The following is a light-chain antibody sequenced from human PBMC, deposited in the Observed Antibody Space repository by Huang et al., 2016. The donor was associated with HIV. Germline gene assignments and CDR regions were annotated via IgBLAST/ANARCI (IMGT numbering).Light chain of an antibody. CDR1: QDISSY. Sequence: DIQMTQSPSSVSASVGERVTIPCRASQDISSYVAWYQQKPGKAPKLLIYATSTRQSGVPSRFSGSSSGTEFTLTISSLQPEDFATYYCQQTDRFSITFGQGTRLEIK. CDR2: ATS. J-gene: IGKJ5*01. CDR3: QQTDRFSIT. V-gene: IGKV1-12*01.